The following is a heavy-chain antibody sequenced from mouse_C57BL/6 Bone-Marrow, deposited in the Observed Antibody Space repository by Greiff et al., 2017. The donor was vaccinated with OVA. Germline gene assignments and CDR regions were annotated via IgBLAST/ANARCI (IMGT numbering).Heavy chain of an antibody. J-gene: IGHJ2*01. D-gene: IGHD4-1*01. Sequence: EVQVVESGGGLVKPGGSLKLSCAASGFTFRSYAMSWVRQTPEKRLEWGATISDGGSYTYYPDNVKGRFTISRDNAKNNLYLQMSHLKSEDTAMYYCARRVTGSVDYWGQGTTLTVSS. V-gene: IGHV5-4*01. CDR2: ISDGGSYT. CDR3: ARRVTGSVDY. CDR1: GFTFRSYA.